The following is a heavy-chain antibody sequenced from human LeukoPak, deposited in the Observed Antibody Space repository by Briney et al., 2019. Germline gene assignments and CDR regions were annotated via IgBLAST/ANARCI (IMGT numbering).Heavy chain of an antibody. D-gene: IGHD3-3*01. CDR2: ISSSGNT. Sequence: SETLSLTCTVSGGSTSSGNYYWGWIRQPPGKGLEWIGGISSSGNTYYNPSLKSRITISIDTSKNHFSLKLSSVTAADTAVYYCARLGAGPTYYDFWSGYSSFYFDYWGQGTLVTVSP. J-gene: IGHJ4*02. CDR1: GGSTSSGNYY. CDR3: ARLGAGPTYYDFWSGYSSFYFDY. V-gene: IGHV4-39*02.